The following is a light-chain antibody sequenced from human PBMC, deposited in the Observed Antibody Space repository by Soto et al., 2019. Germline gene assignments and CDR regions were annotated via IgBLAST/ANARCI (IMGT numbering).Light chain of an antibody. Sequence: EIVLKQSPGTLSLSPGERATLSCRASQIISSNYLAWYQQKPGQAPRLLIYGASGRATGIPDRFSGSGSGTDFSLTISSLEPEDCAVYYCQHYGSSPLTFGGGNKVEIK. CDR2: GAS. CDR1: QIISSNY. J-gene: IGKJ4*01. V-gene: IGKV3-20*01. CDR3: QHYGSSPLT.